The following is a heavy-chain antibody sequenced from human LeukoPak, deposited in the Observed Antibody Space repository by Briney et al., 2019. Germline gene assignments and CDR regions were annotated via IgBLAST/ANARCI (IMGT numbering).Heavy chain of an antibody. CDR2: ISGSGGST. J-gene: IGHJ4*02. Sequence: GGTLRLSCAASGFTFYNYGMSWVRQAPGKALEWVSAISGSGGSTIYADSVRGRFTISRDNSKNTLYLQMNSLRVDDTAIYYCAKGYQLADYWGQGALVTVSS. D-gene: IGHD2-2*01. CDR3: AKGYQLADY. V-gene: IGHV3-23*01. CDR1: GFTFYNYG.